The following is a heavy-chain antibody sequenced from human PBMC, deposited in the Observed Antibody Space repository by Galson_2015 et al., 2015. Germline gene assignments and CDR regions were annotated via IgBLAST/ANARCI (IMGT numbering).Heavy chain of an antibody. CDR3: AREPIHFNHFDY. V-gene: IGHV3-30-3*01. J-gene: IGHJ4*02. D-gene: IGHD2-2*02. Sequence: SLRLSCAASGFTFSSYAMHWVRQAPGKGLEWVAVISYDGSNKYYADSVKGRFTISRDNSKNTLYLQMNSLRAEDTAVYYCAREPIHFNHFDYWGQGTLVTVSS. CDR2: ISYDGSNK. CDR1: GFTFSSYA.